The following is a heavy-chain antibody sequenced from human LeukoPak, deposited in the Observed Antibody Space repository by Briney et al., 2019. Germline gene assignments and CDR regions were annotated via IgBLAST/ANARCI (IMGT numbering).Heavy chain of an antibody. CDR3: ARGIAVATFDY. J-gene: IGHJ4*02. CDR2: IYHSGST. V-gene: IGHV4-38-2*01. CDR1: GYSISSGYY. Sequence: PSETLSLTCAVSGYSISSGYYWGWIRQPPGKGLEWIGSIYHSGSTYYNPSLKSRVTISVDTSKNQFSLKLSSVTAADTAVHYCARGIAVATFDYWGQGTLVTVSS. D-gene: IGHD6-19*01.